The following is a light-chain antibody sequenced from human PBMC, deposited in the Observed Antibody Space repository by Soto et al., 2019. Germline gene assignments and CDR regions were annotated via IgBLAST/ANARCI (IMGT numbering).Light chain of an antibody. CDR3: CSYAGSSTLYV. CDR2: EGS. Sequence: QSVLTQPASVSGSPGQSITTSCTGTSSDVGSYNLVSWYQQHPGKAPKLMIYEGSKRPSGVSNRFSGSKSGNTASLTISGLQAEDEADYYCCSYAGSSTLYVFGTGNKVTVL. V-gene: IGLV2-23*01. CDR1: SSDVGSYNL. J-gene: IGLJ1*01.